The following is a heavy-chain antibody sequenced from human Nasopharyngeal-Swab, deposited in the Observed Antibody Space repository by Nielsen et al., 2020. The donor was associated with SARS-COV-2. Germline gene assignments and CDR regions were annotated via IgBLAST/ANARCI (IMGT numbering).Heavy chain of an antibody. J-gene: IGHJ6*03. CDR3: AKIVVVPAARVFSYYYYMDV. Sequence: SDTLSLTCTVSGGPISSYYWSWIRQPPGKGLEWIGYIYYSGSTNYNPSLKSRVTISVDTSKNQFYLKLSSVTAGDTAVYYCAKIVVVPAARVFSYYYYMDVWGKGTTVTVSS. D-gene: IGHD2-2*01. CDR2: IYYSGST. CDR1: GGPISSYY. V-gene: IGHV4-59*01.